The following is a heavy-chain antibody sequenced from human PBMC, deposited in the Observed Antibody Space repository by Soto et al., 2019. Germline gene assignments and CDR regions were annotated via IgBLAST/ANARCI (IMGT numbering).Heavy chain of an antibody. Sequence: EVQLVESGGGLVQPGGSLRLSCAASGFTVSSNYMSWVRQAPGKGLEWVSVIYSGGSTYYADSVKGRFTISRDNSKNTLYLQMNSLRAEDTAVYYCARDDPHYYYMDVWGNGTTVTVSS. CDR2: IYSGGST. CDR3: ARDDPHYYYMDV. V-gene: IGHV3-66*01. J-gene: IGHJ6*03. CDR1: GFTVSSNY.